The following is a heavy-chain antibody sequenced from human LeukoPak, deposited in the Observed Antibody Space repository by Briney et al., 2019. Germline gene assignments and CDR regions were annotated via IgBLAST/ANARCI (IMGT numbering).Heavy chain of an antibody. CDR1: GASISSRTYY. J-gene: IGHJ4*02. V-gene: IGHV4-39*07. D-gene: IGHD5-12*01. CDR2: FFYNGSP. Sequence: PSETLSLTCTVSGASISSRTYYWGWIRQPPGKGLEWIATFFYNGSPYYNPSLKGRVATSIDTSKSQFSLKLTSVTAADTAVYYCARASWGGYGYFDFWGLGALVTVSS. CDR3: ARASWGGYGYFDF.